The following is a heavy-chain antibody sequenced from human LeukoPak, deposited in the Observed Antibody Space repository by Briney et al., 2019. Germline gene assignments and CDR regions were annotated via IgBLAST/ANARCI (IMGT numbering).Heavy chain of an antibody. CDR3: AKAHSSSGWYELDY. J-gene: IGHJ4*02. CDR1: GFTVSSNY. Sequence: PGGSLRLSCAVSGFTVSSNYMSWVRQAPGKGLEWVSVIYSGGTTYYADSVKGRFTISRDNSKNTLYLQMNSLRAEDTAVYYCAKAHSSSGWYELDYWGQGTLVTVSS. D-gene: IGHD6-19*01. CDR2: IYSGGTT. V-gene: IGHV3-66*02.